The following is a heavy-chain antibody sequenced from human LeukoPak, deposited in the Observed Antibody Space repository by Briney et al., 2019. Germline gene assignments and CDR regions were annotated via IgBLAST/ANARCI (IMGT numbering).Heavy chain of an antibody. CDR1: GFTFSSYG. CDR2: IRYDGSNK. D-gene: IGHD2-2*01. J-gene: IGHJ3*02. CDR3: AKDVIVVVPDAFDI. V-gene: IGHV3-30*02. Sequence: GGSLRLSCAASGFTFSSYGMHWVRQAPGKGLEWVAFIRYDGSNKYYADSVKGRFTISRDNSKNTLYLQMNSLRAEDTAVYYCAKDVIVVVPDAFDIWGQGTMVTVSS.